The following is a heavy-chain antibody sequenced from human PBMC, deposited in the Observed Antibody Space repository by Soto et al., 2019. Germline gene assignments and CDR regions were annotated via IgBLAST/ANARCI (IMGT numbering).Heavy chain of an antibody. Sequence: PGGSLRLSCAASGFTFSNYGMHWVRQAPGKGLEWVAVISYDGSYKYYRDSVKGRFTISRDNSKNTLYLQMNSLRTEDTAVYYCAKDRSSGSPAWFDPGGQGTLVTVSS. D-gene: IGHD3-22*01. CDR1: GFTFSNYG. CDR2: ISYDGSYK. CDR3: AKDRSSGSPAWFDP. J-gene: IGHJ5*02. V-gene: IGHV3-30*18.